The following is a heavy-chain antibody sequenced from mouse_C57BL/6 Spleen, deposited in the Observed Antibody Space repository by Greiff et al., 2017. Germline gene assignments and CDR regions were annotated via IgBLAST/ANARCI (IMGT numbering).Heavy chain of an antibody. CDR3: AGIYYDYDSAMDY. Sequence: DVQLQESGPELVKPGASVKMSCKASGYTFTDYNMHWVKQSHGKSLEWIGYINPNNGGTSYNQKFKGKATLTVNKATSKAYMELRSLTSEDSAVYYCAGIYYDYDSAMDYWGQGTSVTVSS. D-gene: IGHD2-4*01. V-gene: IGHV1-22*01. CDR2: INPNNGGT. J-gene: IGHJ4*01. CDR1: GYTFTDYN.